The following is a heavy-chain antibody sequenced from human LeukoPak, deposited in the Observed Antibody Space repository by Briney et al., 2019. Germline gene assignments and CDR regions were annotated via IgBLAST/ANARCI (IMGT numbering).Heavy chain of an antibody. J-gene: IGHJ4*02. Sequence: GGSLRLSCAATGLTVSSNYMTWVRQAPGKGLEWVSVIYNGINTYYADSVKGRFTTSRDNSKNTLYLQMNSLRVEDTAVYFCARVGSGNTYGHGDYWGQGTLVTVSS. CDR2: IYNGINT. CDR3: ARVGSGNTYGHGDY. D-gene: IGHD5-18*01. V-gene: IGHV3-66*01. CDR1: GLTVSSNY.